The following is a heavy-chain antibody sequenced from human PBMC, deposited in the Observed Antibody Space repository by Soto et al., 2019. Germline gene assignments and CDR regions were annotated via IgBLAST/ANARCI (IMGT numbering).Heavy chain of an antibody. Sequence: TSETLSLTCAVSDGYSSSGGYSWSWIRQPPGKGLEWIGYIYHSGSTYYNPSLKSRVTISVDRSKNQFSLKLSSVTAADTAVYYCARGPPFGYWGQGTLVTVSS. J-gene: IGHJ4*02. CDR2: IYHSGST. CDR3: ARGPPFGY. D-gene: IGHD3-10*01. V-gene: IGHV4-30-2*01. CDR1: DGYSSSGGYS.